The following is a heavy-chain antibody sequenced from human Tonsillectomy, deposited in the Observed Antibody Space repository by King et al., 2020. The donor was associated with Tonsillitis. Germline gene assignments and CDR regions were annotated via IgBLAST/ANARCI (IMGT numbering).Heavy chain of an antibody. J-gene: IGHJ6*02. V-gene: IGHV3-30*18. Sequence: VQLVESGGGVVQPGRSLRLSCAASGFTFSSYGIHWVRQAPGKGLEWVAVISYDGSNKYYADSVKGRFTISRDNSKRTLYLQMSSLRAEDTAVYYCAKVPRPTAYSGFDYRLRYYSYGMDVWGQGTTVTVSS. CDR1: GFTFSSYG. CDR3: AKVPRPTAYSGFDYRLRYYSYGMDV. CDR2: ISYDGSNK. D-gene: IGHD5-12*01.